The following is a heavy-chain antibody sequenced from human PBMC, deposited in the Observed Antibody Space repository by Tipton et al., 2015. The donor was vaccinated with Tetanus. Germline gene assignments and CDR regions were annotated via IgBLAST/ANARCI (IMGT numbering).Heavy chain of an antibody. J-gene: IGHJ3*02. CDR3: ARVLGVAARPCDAFDI. D-gene: IGHD6-6*01. Sequence: QLVQSGAEVKKPGASVKVSCKASGYTFTSYGISWVRQAPGQGLEWMGWISAYNGNTNYAQKLQGRVTMTTGTSTSTAYMELSSLRSEGAAVYYCARVLGVAARPCDAFDIWGQGTMVTVSS. CDR2: ISAYNGNT. V-gene: IGHV1-18*01. CDR1: GYTFTSYG.